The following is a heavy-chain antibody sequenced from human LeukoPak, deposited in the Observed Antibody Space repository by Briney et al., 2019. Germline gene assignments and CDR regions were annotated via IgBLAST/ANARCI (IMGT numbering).Heavy chain of an antibody. CDR1: GYTFSDFY. CDR3: ARDTNVPEAETFHY. V-gene: IGHV1-2*02. D-gene: IGHD2-15*01. J-gene: IGHJ4*02. Sequence: ASVKVSCKASGYTFSDFYIHWVRQAPGQGPEWMGWTNPNIGSTNSAQKFQGRLTMTRDTSISTAYMELSGLRSDDTAVYYCARDTNVPEAETFHYWGQGTLVTVSS. CDR2: TNPNIGST.